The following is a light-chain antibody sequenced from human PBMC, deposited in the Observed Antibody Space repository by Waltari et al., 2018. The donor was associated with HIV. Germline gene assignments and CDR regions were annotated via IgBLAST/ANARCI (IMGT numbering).Light chain of an antibody. J-gene: IGLJ3*02. CDR3: QAWDSNTGV. V-gene: IGLV3-1*01. CDR2: QDS. Sequence: SYELTQPPSVSVSPGQTASFTCTGEKLGAKSACWYQQSPGQSPVLVIYQDSKRPSGISERFSGSNAGNTATLTISGTQAMDEADYYCQAWDSNTGVFGGGTKLTVL. CDR1: KLGAKS.